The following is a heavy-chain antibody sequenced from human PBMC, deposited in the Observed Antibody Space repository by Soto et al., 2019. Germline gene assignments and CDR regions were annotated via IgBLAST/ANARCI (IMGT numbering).Heavy chain of an antibody. CDR3: ARVWGGAFGI. V-gene: IGHV4-59*01. J-gene: IGHJ3*02. D-gene: IGHD3-10*01. CDR1: GGSISSDY. CDR2: IYYSGST. Sequence: SETLSLTCTVSGGSISSDYWSWIRQPPGKGLEWIGYIYYSGSTNYNPPLKSRVTISVDTSKNQFSLKLSSVTAADTAVYYCARVWGGAFGIWGQGTMVTVSS.